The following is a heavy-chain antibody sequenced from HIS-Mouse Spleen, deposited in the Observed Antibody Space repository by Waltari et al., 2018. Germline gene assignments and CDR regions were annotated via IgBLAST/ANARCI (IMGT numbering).Heavy chain of an antibody. CDR3: ARASRDLLLPRYFDL. CDR1: GGSISSYY. Sequence: QVQLQESGPGLVKPSETLSLTCTVSGGSISSYYWSWIRQPPGKGLEWIGDYSWSTNDNPSLKSRVTISVDTSKDQFSLKLSAVTAADTAVYYCARASRDLLLPRYFDLWGRGTLVTVSS. CDR2: DYSWST. J-gene: IGHJ2*01. V-gene: IGHV4-59*01.